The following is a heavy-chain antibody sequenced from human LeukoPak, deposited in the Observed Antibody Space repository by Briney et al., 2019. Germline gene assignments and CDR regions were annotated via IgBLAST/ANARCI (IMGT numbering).Heavy chain of an antibody. CDR2: ISAGGGTT. CDR3: TKDSGGCYHMYMDV. D-gene: IGHD6-19*01. Sequence: GGSLRLSCAASELTFSTTAVTSVRQAPGKGLEWVSGISAGGGTTYYADSVKRRFTISRDNSKKTVYLQMDSLRAEDTAVYFCTKDSGGCYHMYMDVWGKGTTVTVSS. CDR1: ELTFSTTA. V-gene: IGHV3-23*01. J-gene: IGHJ6*04.